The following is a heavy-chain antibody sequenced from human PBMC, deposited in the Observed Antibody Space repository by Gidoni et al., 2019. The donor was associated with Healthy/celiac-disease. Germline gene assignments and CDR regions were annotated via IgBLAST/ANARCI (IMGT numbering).Heavy chain of an antibody. CDR2: IYYSGST. Sequence: QVQLQESGPGLVTPSETLSLTCTVSGGSISSYYWSWIRQPPGKGREWIGYIYYSGSTNYNPALKSRVTISVETSKNQFSLKLSSVTAADTAVYYCARGALGGYGYYFDYWGQGTLVTVSS. J-gene: IGHJ4*02. CDR3: ARGALGGYGYYFDY. V-gene: IGHV4-59*01. CDR1: GGSISSYY. D-gene: IGHD1-26*01.